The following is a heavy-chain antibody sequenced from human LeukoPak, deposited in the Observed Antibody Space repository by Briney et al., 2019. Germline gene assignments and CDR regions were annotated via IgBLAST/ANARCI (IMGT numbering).Heavy chain of an antibody. CDR2: IDWNGTST. D-gene: IGHD3-10*01. CDR3: ARGSTMVSDY. J-gene: IGHJ4*02. CDR1: GFTFDDYG. Sequence: GGSLRLSCAASGFTFDDYGMRWVRQVAGQGLEWVSGIDWNGTSTGYADSVKGRFTISRDNAKKSLYLQMNSLRAEDTALYYCARGSTMVSDYWGQGTLVTVSS. V-gene: IGHV3-20*04.